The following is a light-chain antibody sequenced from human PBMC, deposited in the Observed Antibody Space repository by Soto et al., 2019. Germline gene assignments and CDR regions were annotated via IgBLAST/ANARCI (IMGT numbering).Light chain of an antibody. CDR1: SSDIGDYNY. V-gene: IGLV2-14*01. CDR3: SSYTSSGTLI. CDR2: DVS. J-gene: IGLJ1*01. Sequence: QSVLTQPASVSGSPGQSIAISCVGTSSDIGDYNYVSWYQQHPGKVPKVIIYDVSNRPSGVSYRFSGTKSGNTASLTVSGLQDEDEADYYCSSYTSSGTLIFGTGTKLTVL.